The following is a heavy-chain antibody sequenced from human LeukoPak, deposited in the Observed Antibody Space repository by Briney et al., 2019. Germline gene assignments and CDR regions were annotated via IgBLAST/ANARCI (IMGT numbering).Heavy chain of an antibody. CDR1: GGSISSSTYY. Sequence: SETLSLTCTVSGGSISSSTYYWGWIRQPPGKGLEWIGTIYYSGTTYYNPSLKSRVTISIDTSTNQSSLKLNSVTAADPAVYYCASLQNIVGATPLPDYWGQGTLFTVSS. V-gene: IGHV4-39*07. D-gene: IGHD1-26*01. CDR2: IYYSGTT. CDR3: ASLQNIVGATPLPDY. J-gene: IGHJ4*02.